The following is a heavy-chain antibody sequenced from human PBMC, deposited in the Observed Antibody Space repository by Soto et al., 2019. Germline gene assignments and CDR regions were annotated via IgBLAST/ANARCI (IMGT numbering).Heavy chain of an antibody. CDR3: ARDRTVYAMYYFDY. CDR1: GFTFSSYW. V-gene: IGHV3-7*01. J-gene: IGHJ4*02. CDR2: IKQDGSEK. Sequence: GGSLRLSCAASGFTFSSYWMSWVRQAPGKGLEWVANIKQDGSEKYYVDSVKGRFTISRDNAKNSLYLKMNSLRAEDTAVYYCARDRTVYAMYYFDYWGQGTLVTVSS. D-gene: IGHD2-8*01.